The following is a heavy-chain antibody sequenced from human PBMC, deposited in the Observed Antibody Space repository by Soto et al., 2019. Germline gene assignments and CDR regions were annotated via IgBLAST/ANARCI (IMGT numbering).Heavy chain of an antibody. CDR2: MNPNSGNT. CDR1: GYTFTSYE. CDR3: ARGDTAILLFDP. J-gene: IGHJ5*02. Sequence: ASVKVSCKASGYTFTSYEMNWVRQATGQGLEWMGWMNPNSGNTGYAQKFQGRVTMTRNTSISTAYMELSSLRSEDTAVYYCARGDTAILLFDPWGQGTLVTVSS. D-gene: IGHD5-18*01. V-gene: IGHV1-8*01.